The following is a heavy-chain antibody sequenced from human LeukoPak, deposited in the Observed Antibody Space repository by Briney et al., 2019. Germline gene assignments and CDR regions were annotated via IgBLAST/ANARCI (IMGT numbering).Heavy chain of an antibody. CDR1: GYSFTSYW. J-gene: IGHJ5*02. Sequence: GESLKISCKGSGYSFTSYWIGWVRQMPGKGLEWMGIIYPGDSDTRYSPSFQGQVTISADKSISTAYLQWSSLKASDTAMYYCARRVTFRGIAPDNWFDPWGQGTLVTVSS. CDR3: ARRVTFRGIAPDNWFDP. D-gene: IGHD6-13*01. V-gene: IGHV5-51*01. CDR2: IYPGDSDT.